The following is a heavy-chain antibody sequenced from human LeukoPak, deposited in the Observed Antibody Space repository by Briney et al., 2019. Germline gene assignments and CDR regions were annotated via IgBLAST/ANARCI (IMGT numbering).Heavy chain of an antibody. Sequence: SETLSLTCTVSGGSISSYYWSWIRQPPGKGLEWIGYIYYSGSTNYNPSLKSRVTISVDTSKNQFSLKLSSVTAADTAVYYCAREGPMVRGSGVGYWGQGTLVTVSS. V-gene: IGHV4-59*12. J-gene: IGHJ4*02. CDR1: GGSISSYY. CDR3: AREGPMVRGSGVGY. CDR2: IYYSGST. D-gene: IGHD3-10*01.